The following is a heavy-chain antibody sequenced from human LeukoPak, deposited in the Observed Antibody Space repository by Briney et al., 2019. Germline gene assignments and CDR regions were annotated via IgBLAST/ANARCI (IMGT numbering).Heavy chain of an antibody. J-gene: IGHJ6*02. CDR2: IYDSGST. CDR1: GGTISSYY. CDR3: ARVLVMEATFYSYYGMDV. D-gene: IGHD3-16*02. V-gene: IGHV4-59*12. Sequence: SETVSFTCTVSGGTISSYYWSWIGQPPGKGLEWIGYIYDSGSTNYNPSLKSRVTITVDTAKNQFSLKVSSVTAADTAVYYCARVLVMEATFYSYYGMDVWGQGTMVTVSS.